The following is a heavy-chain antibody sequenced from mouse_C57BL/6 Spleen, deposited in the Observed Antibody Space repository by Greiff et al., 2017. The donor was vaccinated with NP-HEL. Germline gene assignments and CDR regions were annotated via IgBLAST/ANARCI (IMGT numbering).Heavy chain of an antibody. CDR2: ISSGGSYT. V-gene: IGHV5-6*01. CDR3: ARQGHYYGSSYEYYFDY. J-gene: IGHJ2*01. Sequence: EVKLMESGGDLVKPGGSLKLSCAASGFTFSSYGMSWVRQTPDKRLEWVATISSGGSYTYYPDSVKGRFTITRDNAKNTLYLQMSSLKSEDTAMYYCARQGHYYGSSYEYYFDYWGQGTTLTVSS. CDR1: GFTFSSYG. D-gene: IGHD1-1*01.